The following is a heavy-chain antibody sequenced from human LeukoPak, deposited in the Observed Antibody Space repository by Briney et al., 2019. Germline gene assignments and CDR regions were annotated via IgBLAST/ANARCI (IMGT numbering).Heavy chain of an antibody. CDR3: TRDFGPYGMDV. Sequence: GGSLRLSCAASGFTLSSYWMHWVRQAPGKGLVWVSRINREGSRTYYADSVKGRFTISRDNAKTTLYLQMSSLRAEDTAVYYCTRDFGPYGMDVWGQGTTVTVSS. D-gene: IGHD3-16*01. V-gene: IGHV3-74*01. J-gene: IGHJ6*02. CDR2: INREGSRT. CDR1: GFTLSSYW.